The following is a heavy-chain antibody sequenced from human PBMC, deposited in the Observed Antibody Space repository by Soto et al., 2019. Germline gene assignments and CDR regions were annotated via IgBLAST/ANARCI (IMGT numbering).Heavy chain of an antibody. Sequence: GGSLRLSCAASGFTFSIYAMTWFRQAPGKGLEWVSATTPGGETTYYAAPVKGRFTISRDNSKNTLYLQMNSLRADDTAVYYCAKAWEVNWFDPWGQGTLVTVSS. V-gene: IGHV3-23*01. J-gene: IGHJ5*02. CDR2: TTPGGETT. CDR1: GFTFSIYA. CDR3: AKAWEVNWFDP. D-gene: IGHD1-26*01.